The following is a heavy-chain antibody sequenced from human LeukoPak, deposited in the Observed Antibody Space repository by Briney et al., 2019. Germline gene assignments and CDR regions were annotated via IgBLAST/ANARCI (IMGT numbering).Heavy chain of an antibody. Sequence: EGSLRLSCAASGFTFSNYGMHWVRQAPGKGLEWVAFIRYDGSNEYYADSVKGRFTISRDNPKNTLYLQMNSLRAEDTAVYYCAKPPSPYDFWGGFDYFDYWGQGTLVTVSS. CDR3: AKPPSPYDFWGGFDYFDY. V-gene: IGHV3-30*02. CDR2: IRYDGSNE. J-gene: IGHJ4*02. CDR1: GFTFSNYG. D-gene: IGHD3-3*01.